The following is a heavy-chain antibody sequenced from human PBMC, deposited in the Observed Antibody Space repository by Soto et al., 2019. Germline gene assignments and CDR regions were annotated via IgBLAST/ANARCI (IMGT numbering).Heavy chain of an antibody. J-gene: IGHJ6*02. V-gene: IGHV1-18*04. D-gene: IGHD5-18*01. CDR2: ISGYNGNT. Sequence: ASVKVSCKASGYTFTSYGISWVRQGPGQGLEWVGWISGYNGNTHYEEKVQDRIKMTTDTSTSTTYLELRSLRSDDTAVYFCARDPGFGFGYSYAFAMDVWGQGTTVTVSS. CDR1: GYTFTSYG. CDR3: ARDPGFGFGYSYAFAMDV.